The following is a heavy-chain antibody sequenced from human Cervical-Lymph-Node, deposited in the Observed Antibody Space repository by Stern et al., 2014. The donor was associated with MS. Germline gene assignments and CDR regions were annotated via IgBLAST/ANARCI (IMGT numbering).Heavy chain of an antibody. Sequence: QVQLVQSGAEVEKPGSSVKISCKASGGTFSNYALNWVRQAPGQGLEWMGGIIPIFDTANYAHKVQGRVTITTDDSPDKTSMDLSRLNSEDTAVYYCARGSAYYDFWAAFYGHFDFWGQGTLVTVSS. CDR3: ARGSAYYDFWAAFYGHFDF. D-gene: IGHD3/OR15-3a*01. J-gene: IGHJ4*02. V-gene: IGHV1-69*01. CDR1: GGTFSNYA. CDR2: IIPIFDTA.